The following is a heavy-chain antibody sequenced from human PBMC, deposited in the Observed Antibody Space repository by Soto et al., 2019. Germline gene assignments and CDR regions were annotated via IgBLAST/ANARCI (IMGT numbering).Heavy chain of an antibody. Sequence: EVQLLESGGGLVQPGGSLRLSCAASGFTFRHYAMSWVRQAPGKGLEWVSCVTDSGGSTDYADSVKGRFTIFRDNSKSTLYLQMNSLTADDTAVYYCAKGEQGALDIGGQGTMVTVSS. CDR2: VTDSGGST. V-gene: IGHV3-23*01. CDR3: AKGEQGALDI. J-gene: IGHJ3*02. CDR1: GFTFRHYA.